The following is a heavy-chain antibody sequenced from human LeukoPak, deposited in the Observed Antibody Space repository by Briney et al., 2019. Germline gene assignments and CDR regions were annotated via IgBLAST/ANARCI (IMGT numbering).Heavy chain of an antibody. CDR3: AVYYYDSSGYLIDY. CDR1: GGSISSYY. Sequence: SETLSLTCAVSGGSISSYYWSWIRQPPGKGLEWIGYIYYSGSTNYNPSLKSRVTISVDTSKNQFSLKLSSVTAADTAVYYCAVYYYDSSGYLIDYWGQGTLVTVSS. D-gene: IGHD3-22*01. V-gene: IGHV4-59*01. J-gene: IGHJ4*02. CDR2: IYYSGST.